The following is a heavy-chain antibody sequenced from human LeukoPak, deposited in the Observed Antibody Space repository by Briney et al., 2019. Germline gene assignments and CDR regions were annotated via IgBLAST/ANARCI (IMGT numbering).Heavy chain of an antibody. V-gene: IGHV4-34*01. CDR1: GGSFSGYY. D-gene: IGHD3-16*01. CDR3: ARGVDGAY. CDR2: INHSGST. Sequence: SETLSLTCAVYGGSFSGYYWSWIRQPPGKGLEWIGEINHSGSTNYNPSLKSRVTISVDTSKNQFSLKLSSGTAADTAVYYCARGVDGAYWGQGTLVTVSS. J-gene: IGHJ4*02.